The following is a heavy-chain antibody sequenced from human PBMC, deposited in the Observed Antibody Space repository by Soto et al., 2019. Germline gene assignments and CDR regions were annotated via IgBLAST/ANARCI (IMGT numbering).Heavy chain of an antibody. D-gene: IGHD3-3*01. CDR1: GYTFTSYY. V-gene: IGHV1-46*01. J-gene: IGHJ3*02. CDR2: INPSGGST. CDR3: AGVVTRSGYYDAFDI. Sequence: ASVKVSCKASGYTFTSYYMHWVRQAPGQGLEWMGIINPSGGSTSYAQKFQGRVTMTRDTSTSTVYMELSSLRSEDTAVYYCAGVVTRSGYYDAFDIWGQGTMVTVSS.